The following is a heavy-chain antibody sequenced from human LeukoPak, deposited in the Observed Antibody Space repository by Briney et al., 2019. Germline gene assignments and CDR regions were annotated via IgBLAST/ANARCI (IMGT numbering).Heavy chain of an antibody. J-gene: IGHJ4*02. D-gene: IGHD2-21*02. Sequence: GGSLRLSCAASGFTFSVMHWVRQAPGKGLEWVALIRHDGTNKNYADSVKGRFTISRDNSKKTLYLQMNSLRPEDAAVYYCVKDRGDFPPYFDHWGQGTLVTVSS. CDR1: GFTFSV. V-gene: IGHV3-30*02. CDR2: IRHDGTNK. CDR3: VKDRGDFPPYFDH.